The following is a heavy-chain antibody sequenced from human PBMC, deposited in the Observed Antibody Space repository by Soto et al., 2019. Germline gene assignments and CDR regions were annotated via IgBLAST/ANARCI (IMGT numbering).Heavy chain of an antibody. J-gene: IGHJ4*02. D-gene: IGHD6-13*01. CDR2: ISYDGSNK. Sequence: QVQLVESGGGVVQPGRSLRLSCAASGFTFSSYAMHWVRQAPGKGLEWVAVISYDGSNKYYADSVKGRFTISRDNSKNTLYLHMNSLRAEDTAEYYCARAIAAAGFFDYWGQGTLVTVSS. CDR3: ARAIAAAGFFDY. V-gene: IGHV3-30-3*01. CDR1: GFTFSSYA.